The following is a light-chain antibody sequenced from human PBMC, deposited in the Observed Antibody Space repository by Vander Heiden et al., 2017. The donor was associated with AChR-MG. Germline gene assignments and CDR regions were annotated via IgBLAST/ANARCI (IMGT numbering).Light chain of an antibody. V-gene: IGLV2-14*03. CDR1: NSDIGGYNY. Sequence: QSALTQPASVSGSPGQSITISCTGTNSDIGGYNYVSCYQQHPGKAPKPQIYDVTYRPSGVSNRFSGSKSGNTASLTISGLQAEDEADYYCNSYASSTTWVFGGGTKLTVL. CDR2: DVT. CDR3: NSYASSTTWV. J-gene: IGLJ3*02.